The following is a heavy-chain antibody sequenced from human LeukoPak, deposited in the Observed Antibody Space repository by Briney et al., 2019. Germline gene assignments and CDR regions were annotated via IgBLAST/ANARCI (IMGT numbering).Heavy chain of an antibody. Sequence: GGSLRLSCAASGFTFSSYAMHWVRQAPGKGLEYVSAISSNGGSTYYANSVKGRFIISRDNSKNTLYLQMGSLRAEDMAVYYRARVLRDSSGLLFDHWGQGTLVTVSS. D-gene: IGHD3-22*01. V-gene: IGHV3-64*01. CDR1: GFTFSSYA. CDR3: ARVLRDSSGLLFDH. J-gene: IGHJ4*02. CDR2: ISSNGGST.